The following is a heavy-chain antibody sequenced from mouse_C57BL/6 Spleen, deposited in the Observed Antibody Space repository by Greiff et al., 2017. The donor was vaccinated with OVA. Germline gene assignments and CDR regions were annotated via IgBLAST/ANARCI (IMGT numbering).Heavy chain of an antibody. CDR2: IWGDGST. V-gene: IGHV2-3*01. Sequence: QVQLQQSGPGLVAPSQSLSITCTVSGFSLTSYGVSWVRQPPGKGLEWLGVIWGDGSTTYHSAPISRLSISKDNSKSQVFLKLNSLQTEDTAAYYCAKGTTVVDYAMDYWGQGTSVTVSS. CDR1: GFSLTSYG. J-gene: IGHJ4*01. CDR3: AKGTTVVDYAMDY. D-gene: IGHD1-1*01.